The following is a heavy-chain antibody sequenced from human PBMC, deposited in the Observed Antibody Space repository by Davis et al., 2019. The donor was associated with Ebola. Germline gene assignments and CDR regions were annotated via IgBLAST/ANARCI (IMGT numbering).Heavy chain of an antibody. CDR1: GGTFSSYA. CDR2: IIPIFGTA. Sequence: SVKVSCKASGGTFSSYAISWVRQAPGQGLEWMGGIIPIFGTANYAQKFQGRVTITADKSTSTAYMELSSLRSEDTAMYYCASSIVVVPAARNKDAFDIWGQGTMVTVSS. CDR3: ASSIVVVPAARNKDAFDI. V-gene: IGHV1-69*06. J-gene: IGHJ3*02. D-gene: IGHD2-2*01.